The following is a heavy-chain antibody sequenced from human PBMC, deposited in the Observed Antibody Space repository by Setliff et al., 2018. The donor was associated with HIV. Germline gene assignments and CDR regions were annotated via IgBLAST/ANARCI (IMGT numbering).Heavy chain of an antibody. CDR2: IYNSATT. J-gene: IGHJ5*02. V-gene: IGHV4-59*01. CDR3: ARGGTSSNWFRA. CDR1: GASISSDT. Sequence: SETLSLTCIVSGASISSDTWSWIRQPPGKGLQWIGFIYNSATTNYNPSLKSRVTISLDTSKNQLYLKLTSVTAADTAVYYCARGGTSSNWFRAWGQGTLVTSPQ. D-gene: IGHD2-2*01.